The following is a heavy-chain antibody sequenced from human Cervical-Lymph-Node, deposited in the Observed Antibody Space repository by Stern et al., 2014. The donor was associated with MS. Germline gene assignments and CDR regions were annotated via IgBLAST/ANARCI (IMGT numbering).Heavy chain of an antibody. D-gene: IGHD3-10*01. CDR3: ARDPGRSITMVRGIEY. CDR2: ISTYNGNT. J-gene: IGHJ4*02. CDR1: GYTFITYG. Sequence: QVQLVQSGAEMRKPGALVRVSCKASGYTFITYGISWVRQAPGQGLEWMGWISTYNGNTVYAQKVQGRVTMTTDKSTSTAYMELRSLRSDDTAVYYCARDPGRSITMVRGIEYWGQGTLVTVSS. V-gene: IGHV1-18*01.